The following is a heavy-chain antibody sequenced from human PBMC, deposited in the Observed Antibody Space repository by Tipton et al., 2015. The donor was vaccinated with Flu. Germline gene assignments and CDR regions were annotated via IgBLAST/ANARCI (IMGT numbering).Heavy chain of an antibody. J-gene: IGHJ4*02. D-gene: IGHD6-13*01. Sequence: TLSLTCTVSGGFITSGSYYWSWIRQPPGKGLEWIGYIYYSGSTNYNPSLKSRVTISVDTSKNQFSLKLSSVTAADTAVYYCARDLGSSGSFDYWGQGTLVTVSS. CDR3: ARDLGSSGSFDY. CDR1: GGFITSGSYY. V-gene: IGHV4-61*01. CDR2: IYYSGST.